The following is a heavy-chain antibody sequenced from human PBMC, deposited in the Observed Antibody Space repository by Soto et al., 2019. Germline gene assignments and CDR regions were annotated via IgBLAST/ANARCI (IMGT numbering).Heavy chain of an antibody. J-gene: IGHJ5*02. V-gene: IGHV3-66*01. CDR1: GFTVISNY. CDR3: ARNGDSSDYRGWFDP. Sequence: PVRSLRLSCAASGFTVISNYMSWVRQAPGKGLEWVSVIYSGGTTYYADSVKGRFAISRDNSKNTLYLQMNSLRAEDTAVYYCARNGDSSDYRGWFDPWGQGTLVTV. D-gene: IGHD3-22*01. CDR2: IYSGGTT.